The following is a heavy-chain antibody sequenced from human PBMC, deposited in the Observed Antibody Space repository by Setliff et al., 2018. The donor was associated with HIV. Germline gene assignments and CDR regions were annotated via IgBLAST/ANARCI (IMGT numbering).Heavy chain of an antibody. CDR1: GFTFTSSA. V-gene: IGHV1-58*01. D-gene: IGHD3-22*01. CDR3: AAPLRYDSSGYYEEAFDI. J-gene: IGHJ3*02. CDR2: IVVGGGNT. Sequence: SVKVSCKASGFTFTSSAVQWVRQARGQRIEWIGWIVVGGGNTNYAQKFQERVTITRDMSTSTAYMELSSLRSEDTAVYYCAAPLRYDSSGYYEEAFDIWGQGTMVTVSS.